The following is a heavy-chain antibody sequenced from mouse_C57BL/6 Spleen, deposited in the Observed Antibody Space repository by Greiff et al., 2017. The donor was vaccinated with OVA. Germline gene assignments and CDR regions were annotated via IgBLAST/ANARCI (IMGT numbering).Heavy chain of an antibody. D-gene: IGHD2-4*01. Sequence: EVQLQQSGPELVKPGASVKISCKASGYTFTDYYMNWVKQSHGKSLEWIGDINPNNGGTSYNQKFKGKATLTVDKYSSTAYMERRSLTSEDSAVYYCARNDFDEEDYAMDYWGQGTSVTVSS. J-gene: IGHJ4*01. CDR1: GYTFTDYY. CDR3: ARNDFDEEDYAMDY. V-gene: IGHV1-26*01. CDR2: INPNNGGT.